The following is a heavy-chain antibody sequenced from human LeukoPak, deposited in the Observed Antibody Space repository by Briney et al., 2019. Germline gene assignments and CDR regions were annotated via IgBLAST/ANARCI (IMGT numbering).Heavy chain of an antibody. D-gene: IGHD3-16*01. V-gene: IGHV4-39*01. CDR2: IDDSGRT. J-gene: IGHJ6*02. CDR1: GGSISSSSYY. CDR3: ARCASHNFLWGDYAPRSSQYYRMDV. Sequence: SETLSLTCTASGGSISSSSYYWVRMRQPPAKGWVWIRKIDDSGRTYDNASLKSQVTISVDPSTHHFPLKLSSVTAADTAVYYCARCASHNFLWGDYAPRSSQYYRMDVWGQGTTVTVSS.